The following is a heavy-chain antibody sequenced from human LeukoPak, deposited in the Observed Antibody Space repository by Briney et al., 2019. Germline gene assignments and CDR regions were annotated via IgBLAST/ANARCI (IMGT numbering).Heavy chain of an antibody. CDR3: AIVSPMTTVARGQGAFDI. V-gene: IGHV1-46*01. CDR1: GYTFTNYY. Sequence: ASVKVSCKGFGYTFTNYYMHWVRQAPGQGPEWLGIVNPNDGSTTYAQKFQGRVTMTRDMSTNTVYMELSSLRSDDTAEYFCAIVSPMTTVARGQGAFDIWGQGTMVIVSA. J-gene: IGHJ3*02. D-gene: IGHD4-23*01. CDR2: VNPNDGST.